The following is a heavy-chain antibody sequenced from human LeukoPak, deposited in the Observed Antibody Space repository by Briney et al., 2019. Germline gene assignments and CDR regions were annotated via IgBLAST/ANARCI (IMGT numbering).Heavy chain of an antibody. D-gene: IGHD3-10*01. V-gene: IGHV3-48*01. CDR2: IGSSGSTI. CDR1: GFTFSSYS. Sequence: GGSLRLSCAASGFTFSSYSMNWVRQAPGKGLGWVSYIGSSGSTIYYADSVKGRFTISRDNAKNSLYLQMNSLRAEDTAVYYCATKSWGSGSYYFDYWGQGTLVTVSS. J-gene: IGHJ4*02. CDR3: ATKSWGSGSYYFDY.